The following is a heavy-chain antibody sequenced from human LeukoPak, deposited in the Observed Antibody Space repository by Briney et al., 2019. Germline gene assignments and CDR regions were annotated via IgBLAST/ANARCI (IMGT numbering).Heavy chain of an antibody. Sequence: ASVKVSCKASGYTFTDYYMHWVRQAPGQGLEWMGWINPNSGGTNYAQKFQGRVTMTRDTSISTAYMELSRLRSDDTTVYYCARASYYYDSSGYPGYYFDYWGQGTLVTVSS. D-gene: IGHD3-22*01. CDR2: INPNSGGT. V-gene: IGHV1-2*02. J-gene: IGHJ4*02. CDR3: ARASYYYDSSGYPGYYFDY. CDR1: GYTFTDYY.